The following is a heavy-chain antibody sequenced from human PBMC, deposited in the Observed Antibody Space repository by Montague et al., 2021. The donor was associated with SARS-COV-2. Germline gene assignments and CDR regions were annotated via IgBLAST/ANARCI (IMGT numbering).Heavy chain of an antibody. CDR2: IYIYVYTT. D-gene: IGHD3-9*01. CDR3: VRRQITSTGNVLDL. V-gene: IGHV3-74*01. Sequence: SLRLSCAASGFIFSDYRFFLLRQCPGKGLDFLSRIYIYVYTTDYPDSVRGRFATSRDNAKNTVYLQMNSLRVEDSAIYYCVRRQITSTGNVLDLWGPGAMVTVSS. J-gene: IGHJ3*01. CDR1: GFIFSDYR.